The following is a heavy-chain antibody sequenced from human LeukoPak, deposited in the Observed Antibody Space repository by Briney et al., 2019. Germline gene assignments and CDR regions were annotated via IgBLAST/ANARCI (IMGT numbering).Heavy chain of an antibody. V-gene: IGHV1-2*02. D-gene: IGHD2-2*02. J-gene: IGHJ5*02. CDR1: GYTLTGYY. CDR3: ARVGRYCSSTSCYTGDWFDP. CDR2: INPNSGGT. Sequence: ASVKVSCKASGYTLTGYYMHWVRQAPGQGLEWMGWINPNSGGTNYAQKFQGRVTMTRDTSISTAYMELSRLRSDDTAVYYCARVGRYCSSTSCYTGDWFDPWGQGTLVTVSS.